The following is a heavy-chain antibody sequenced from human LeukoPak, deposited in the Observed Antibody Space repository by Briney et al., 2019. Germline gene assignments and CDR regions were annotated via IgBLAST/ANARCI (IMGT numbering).Heavy chain of an antibody. Sequence: GGSLRLSCAASGFIFSSYGLHWVRQAPGQGLEWVAVIWYDGSKEYYSDSVKGRFTVSRDNSKNTAYLQMNSLRAEDTAVYYCARVAGSRLDYWGPGALVTVSS. D-gene: IGHD6-13*01. CDR1: GFIFSSYG. J-gene: IGHJ4*02. CDR2: IWYDGSKE. CDR3: ARVAGSRLDY. V-gene: IGHV3-33*01.